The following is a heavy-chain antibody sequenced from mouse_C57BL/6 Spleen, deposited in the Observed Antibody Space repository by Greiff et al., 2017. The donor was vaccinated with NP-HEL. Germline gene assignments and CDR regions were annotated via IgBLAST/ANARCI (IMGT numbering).Heavy chain of an antibody. CDR2: IDPSDSYT. J-gene: IGHJ4*01. Sequence: QVQLQQPGAELVMPGASVKLSCKASGYTFTSYWMHWVKQRPGQGLEWIGEIDPSDSYTNYNQKFKGKSTLTVDKSSSTAYMQLSSLTSEDSAVYYGARGGYSNYGAMDYWGQGTSVTVSS. CDR3: ARGGYSNYGAMDY. CDR1: GYTFTSYW. D-gene: IGHD2-5*01. V-gene: IGHV1-69*01.